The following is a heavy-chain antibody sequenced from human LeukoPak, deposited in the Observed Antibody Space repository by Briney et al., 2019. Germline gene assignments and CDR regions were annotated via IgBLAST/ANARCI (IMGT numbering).Heavy chain of an antibody. Sequence: SETLSLTCAVYGGSFSGYYWSRIRQPPGKGLEWIGEINHSGSTNYNPSLKSRVTISVDTSKNQFSLKLSSVTAADTAVYYCARGRFTHYYVYHWFDPWGQGTLVTVSS. CDR3: ARGRFTHYYVYHWFDP. V-gene: IGHV4-34*01. CDR2: INHSGST. CDR1: GGSFSGYY. D-gene: IGHD3-10*02. J-gene: IGHJ5*02.